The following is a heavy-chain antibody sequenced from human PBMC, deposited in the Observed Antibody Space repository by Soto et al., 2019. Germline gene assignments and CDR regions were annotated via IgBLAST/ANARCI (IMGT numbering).Heavy chain of an antibody. CDR2: VTSGGTT. CDR3: ATELSYLEWFTRPDY. J-gene: IGHJ4*02. V-gene: IGHV3-23*04. D-gene: IGHD3-3*01. CDR1: GFAFGSYA. Sequence: EAQLVESGGGLVQPGGSLRLSCAASGFAFGSYAMNWVRQAPGKGLEWVSAVTSGGTTYYADSMGGRFTISSDNSKNTLYLQMNGLRAEDTAVYYCATELSYLEWFTRPDYWGQGTLVTVSS.